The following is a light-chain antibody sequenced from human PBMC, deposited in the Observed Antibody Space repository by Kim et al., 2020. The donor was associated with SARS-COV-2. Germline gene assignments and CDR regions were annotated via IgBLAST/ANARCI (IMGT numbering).Light chain of an antibody. CDR2: GKN. CDR1: SLRSYY. Sequence: SSELTQDPAVSVALGQTVRITCQGDSLRSYYASWYQQKPGQAPVLVIYGKNNRPSGIPDRFSGSSSGNTASLTITGAQAEDEADYYCKSRDSSGNHFHVF. J-gene: IGLJ1*01. CDR3: KSRDSSGNHFHV. V-gene: IGLV3-19*01.